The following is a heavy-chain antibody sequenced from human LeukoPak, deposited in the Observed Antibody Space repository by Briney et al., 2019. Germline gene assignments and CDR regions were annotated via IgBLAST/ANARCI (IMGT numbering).Heavy chain of an antibody. V-gene: IGHV3-33*08. CDR1: GFSFSNAW. CDR2: IWFDGSNK. D-gene: IGHD1-26*01. J-gene: IGHJ2*01. CDR3: ARPSGSYWYFDL. Sequence: GGSLRLSCAASGFSFSNAWMSWVRQAPGKGLEWVAVIWFDGSNKYYADSVKGRFTISRDNSKNTLYLQMNSLRAEDTAVYYCARPSGSYWYFDLWGRGTLVTVSS.